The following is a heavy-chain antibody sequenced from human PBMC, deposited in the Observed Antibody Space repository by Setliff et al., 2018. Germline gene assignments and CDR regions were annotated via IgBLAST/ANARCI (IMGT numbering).Heavy chain of an antibody. Sequence: SETLSLTCTVSGDSISSGSYYWSWIRQPPGKGLEWIGYIYYSGSTNYNPSLKSRVTISVDTSKNQFSLKLSSVTAADTAVYYCARAAKYDSSGYYGFWFDPWGQGNLVTVSS. CDR3: ARAAKYDSSGYYGFWFDP. CDR2: IYYSGST. J-gene: IGHJ5*02. V-gene: IGHV4-61*01. D-gene: IGHD3-22*01. CDR1: GDSISSGSYY.